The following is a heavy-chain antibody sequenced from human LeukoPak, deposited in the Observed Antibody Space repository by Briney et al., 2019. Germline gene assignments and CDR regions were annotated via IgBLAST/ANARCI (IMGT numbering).Heavy chain of an antibody. Sequence: PSETLSLTCAVYGGSFSGYYWSWIRQPPGKGLEWIGEINHSGSTNYNPSLKSRVTISVDTSKNQFSLKLSSVTAADTAVYYCARHRITMIVVAGRHFDYWGQGTLVTVSS. D-gene: IGHD3-22*01. CDR1: GGSFSGYY. J-gene: IGHJ4*02. CDR3: ARHRITMIVVAGRHFDY. V-gene: IGHV4-34*01. CDR2: INHSGST.